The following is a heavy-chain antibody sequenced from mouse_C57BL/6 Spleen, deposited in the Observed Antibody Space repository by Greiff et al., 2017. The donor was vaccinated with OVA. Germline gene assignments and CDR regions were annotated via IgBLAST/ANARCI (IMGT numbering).Heavy chain of an antibody. V-gene: IGHV7-3*01. CDR2: IRNKANGYTT. D-gene: IGHD2-1*01. Sequence: EVMLVESGGGLVQPGGSLSLSCAASGFTFTDYYMSWVRQPPGKALEWLGFIRNKANGYTTEYSASVKGRFTISRDNSQSILYLQMNALRAEDSATYYSASPIYYGNYWYFDVWGTGTTVTVSS. CDR3: ASPIYYGNYWYFDV. J-gene: IGHJ1*03. CDR1: GFTFTDYY.